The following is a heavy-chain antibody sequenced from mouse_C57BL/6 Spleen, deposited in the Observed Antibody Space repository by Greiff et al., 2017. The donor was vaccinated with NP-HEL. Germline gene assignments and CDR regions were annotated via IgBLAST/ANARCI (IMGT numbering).Heavy chain of an antibody. CDR3: ARGYGSSFTGYFDY. D-gene: IGHD1-1*01. CDR1: GYTFTSYW. CDR2: IDPSDSYT. V-gene: IGHV1-69*01. Sequence: QVQLQQPGAELVMPGASVKLSCKASGYTFTSYWMHWVKQRPGQGLEWIGEIDPSDSYTNYNQKFKGKSTLTVDKSSSTAYMQLSSLTSEDSAVYYCARGYGSSFTGYFDYWGQGTTLTVSS. J-gene: IGHJ2*01.